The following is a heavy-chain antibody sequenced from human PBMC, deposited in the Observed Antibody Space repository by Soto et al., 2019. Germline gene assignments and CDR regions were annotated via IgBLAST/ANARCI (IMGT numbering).Heavy chain of an antibody. Sequence: GESLKISCNGSGYSFTIYWIRWVRQMPGKGLEWMGRIDPSDSYTNYSPSFQGHVTISADKSISTAYLQWSSLKASDTAMYYCARYSMAYYYYYGMDVWGQGTTVTV. CDR3: ARYSMAYYYYYGMDV. CDR2: IDPSDSYT. V-gene: IGHV5-10-1*01. J-gene: IGHJ6*02. D-gene: IGHD3-10*01. CDR1: GYSFTIYW.